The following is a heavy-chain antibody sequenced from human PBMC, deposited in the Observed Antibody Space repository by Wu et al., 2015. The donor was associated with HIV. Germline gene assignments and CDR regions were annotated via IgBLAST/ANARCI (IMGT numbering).Heavy chain of an antibody. D-gene: IGHD1-1*01. CDR3: ARGQLSGIYFFPH. J-gene: IGHJ1*01. CDR1: GYTFTGYY. V-gene: IGHV1-2*02. Sequence: QVQLVQSGAEVKKPGASVKVSCKASGYTFTGYYIHWVRQAPGQGLEWMGMINCNNGGTKIAQKFQGRVTMTRDTSTNTVYMELASLTSDDTAVYFCARGQLSGIYFFPHWGQGTPVTVSS. CDR2: INCNNGGT.